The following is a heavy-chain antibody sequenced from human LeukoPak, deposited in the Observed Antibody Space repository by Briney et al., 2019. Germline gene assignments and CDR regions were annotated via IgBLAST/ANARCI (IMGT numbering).Heavy chain of an antibody. CDR3: ARVHPGRDLHFDY. CDR1: GDSISSGDYY. CDR2: IYYSGST. Sequence: PSETLSLTCTVSGDSISSGDYYWSWIRQPPGKGLEWIGYIYYSGSTYYNPSLKSRVTISVDTSKNQFSLKLSSVTAADTAVYYCARVHPGRDLHFDYWGQGTLVTVSS. V-gene: IGHV4-30-4*08. D-gene: IGHD2-21*02. J-gene: IGHJ4*02.